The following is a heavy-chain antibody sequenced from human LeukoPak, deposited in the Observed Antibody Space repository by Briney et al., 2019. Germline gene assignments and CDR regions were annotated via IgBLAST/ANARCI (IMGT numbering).Heavy chain of an antibody. CDR1: GYTFTNYA. CDR3: ATHRGYCSSTSCQNELELDY. CDR2: INAGNGNT. D-gene: IGHD2-2*03. Sequence: ASVKVSCKASGYTFTNYAIHWMRQAPGQRLEWMGWINAGNGNTNYAQKLQGRVTMTTDTSASTAYMELRSLRSDDTAVYYCATHRGYCSSTSCQNELELDYWGQGTLVTVSS. J-gene: IGHJ4*02. V-gene: IGHV1-3*01.